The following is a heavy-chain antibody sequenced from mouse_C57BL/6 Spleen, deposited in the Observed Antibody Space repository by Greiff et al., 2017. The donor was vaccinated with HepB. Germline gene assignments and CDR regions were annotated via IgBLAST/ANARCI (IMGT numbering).Heavy chain of an antibody. Sequence: QVQLQQPGAELVRPGTSVKLSCKASGYTFTSYWMHWVKQRPGQGLEWIGVIDPSDSYTTYNQKFKGKATLTVDTSSSTAYMQLSSLTSEDSAVYYCALTTVGYFDVWGTGTTVTVSS. J-gene: IGHJ1*03. D-gene: IGHD1-1*01. CDR3: ALTTVGYFDV. V-gene: IGHV1-59*01. CDR1: GYTFTSYW. CDR2: IDPSDSYT.